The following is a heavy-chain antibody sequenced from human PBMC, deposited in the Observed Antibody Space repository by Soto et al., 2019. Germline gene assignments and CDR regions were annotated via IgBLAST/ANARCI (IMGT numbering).Heavy chain of an antibody. CDR1: GFTFSDYY. CDR3: ARIHRGEWLPRYYYYYMDV. Sequence: PGGSLRLSCAASGFTFSDYYMSWIRQAPGKGLEWVSYISSSGSTIYYADSVKGRFTISRDNAKNSLYLQMNSLRAEDTAVYYCARIHRGEWLPRYYYYYMDVWGKGTTVTVSS. V-gene: IGHV3-11*01. D-gene: IGHD3-3*01. J-gene: IGHJ6*03. CDR2: ISSSGSTI.